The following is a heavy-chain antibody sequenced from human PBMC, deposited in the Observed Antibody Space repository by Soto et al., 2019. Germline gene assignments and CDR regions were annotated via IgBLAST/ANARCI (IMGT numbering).Heavy chain of an antibody. CDR1: GVNFSSYA. Sequence: GGSLSLSSAASGVNFSSYAMSWVRQAPGKGLEWVSAISGSGGSTYYADSVKGRFTISRDNSKNTLYLQMNSLRAEDTAVYYCAAWEYSGYDWGAFDIWGQGTMVTVSS. J-gene: IGHJ3*02. D-gene: IGHD5-12*01. V-gene: IGHV3-23*01. CDR2: ISGSGGST. CDR3: AAWEYSGYDWGAFDI.